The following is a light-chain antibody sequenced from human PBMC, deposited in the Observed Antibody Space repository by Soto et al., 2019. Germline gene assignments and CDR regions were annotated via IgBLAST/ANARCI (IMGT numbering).Light chain of an antibody. J-gene: IGKJ4*01. CDR1: RTISNY. CDR2: DAS. Sequence: IQMTRPPSPCFPPVGERVTFTAQAVRTISNYLNWYQQKPGKAPKILISDASNLETGVPSRFSGTGSGTDFTFTISSLQPEDIATYFCQHYDDLITFGGGTKVEIK. CDR3: QHYDDLIT. V-gene: IGKV1-33*01.